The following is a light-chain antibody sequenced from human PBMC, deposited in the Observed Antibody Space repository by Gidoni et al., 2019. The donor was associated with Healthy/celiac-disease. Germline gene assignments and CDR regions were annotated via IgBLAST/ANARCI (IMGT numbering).Light chain of an antibody. V-gene: IGLV1-47*01. J-gene: IGLJ2*01. CDR3: AAWDDSLSNVV. Sequence: QSVLTQPPSASGTPGQRVTLSCSGSSSNIGSNYVYWYQQLPGTAPKLLIYRNNQRPSGVPDRFSGSKSGTSASLAISGLRSEDEAEYYCAAWDDSLSNVVFGGGTKLTVL. CDR1: SSNIGSNY. CDR2: RNN.